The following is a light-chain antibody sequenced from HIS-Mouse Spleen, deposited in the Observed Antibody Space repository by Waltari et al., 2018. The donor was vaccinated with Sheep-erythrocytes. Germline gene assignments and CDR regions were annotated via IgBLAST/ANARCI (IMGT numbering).Light chain of an antibody. V-gene: IGKV4-1*01. CDR2: WAS. Sequence: DIVMTQSPDSLPVSLGERATINCKSSQSVLYSSNNKNYLAWYQQKPGQPPKLLIYWASTRESRVPDRFSGSGSGTDFTLTISSLQAEDVAVYYCQQYYSTLTFGGGTKVEIK. CDR1: QSVLYSSNNKNY. CDR3: QQYYSTLT. J-gene: IGKJ4*01.